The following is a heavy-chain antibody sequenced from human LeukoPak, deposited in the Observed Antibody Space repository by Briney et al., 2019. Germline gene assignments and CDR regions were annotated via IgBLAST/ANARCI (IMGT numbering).Heavy chain of an antibody. D-gene: IGHD5-18*01. CDR1: GYTFTSYY. CDR3: ARNMATAMPSNWFDP. Sequence: GSSVKFSCKASGYTFTSYYMHWLRQAPGQGLEWMGIVNPSRGSTSYAQKFQGRVTMTRHTSTSTVYMELSSLRSDDTAVYYCARNMATAMPSNWFDPWGQGTLVTVSS. CDR2: VNPSRGST. V-gene: IGHV1-46*01. J-gene: IGHJ5*02.